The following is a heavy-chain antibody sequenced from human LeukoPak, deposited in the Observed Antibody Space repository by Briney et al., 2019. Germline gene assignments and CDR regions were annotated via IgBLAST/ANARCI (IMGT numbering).Heavy chain of an antibody. CDR1: GGSISSSY. CDR2: ISNRGST. J-gene: IGHJ4*02. CDR3: ANTERWLHWHN. Sequence: SETLSLTCTVSGGSISSSYWSWIREPPGKGLEWIGHISNRGSTNYNPSLKSRVTISLDTSKSQVSLRLSSVPAADTAVYYCANTERWLHWHNWGQGSLVTVSS. V-gene: IGHV4-59*08. D-gene: IGHD5-24*01.